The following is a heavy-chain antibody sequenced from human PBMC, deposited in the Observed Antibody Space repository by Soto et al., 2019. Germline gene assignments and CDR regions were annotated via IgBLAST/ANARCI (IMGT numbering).Heavy chain of an antibody. CDR2: INPILSMS. D-gene: IGHD3-16*01. V-gene: IGHV1-69*02. J-gene: IGHJ4*02. Sequence: QVQLVQSGAEVKRPGSSVKVSCKASGDTFSFYSINWVRQAPGLGLEWMGRINPILSMSNYAQRFQGRVTXTXDXPTSTAYMDLSSLRSEDTAIYYGAPSYASGYRAFDYWAQGALVTVSS. CDR3: APSYASGYRAFDY. CDR1: GDTFSFYS.